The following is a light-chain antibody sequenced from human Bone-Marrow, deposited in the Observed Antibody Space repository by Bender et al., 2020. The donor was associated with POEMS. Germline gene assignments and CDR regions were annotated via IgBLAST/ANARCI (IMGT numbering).Light chain of an antibody. V-gene: IGLV2-14*02. CDR1: SSDVGSYNL. Sequence: QSALTQPASVSGSPGQSITISCTGTSSDVGSYNLVSWYQQHPGKAPKLIIHEDNKRPSGVSNRFSGSKSGNTASLTVSGLQADDEADYYCSSYTSSSTLEFGGGTKLTVL. CDR2: EDN. CDR3: SSYTSSSTLE. J-gene: IGLJ3*02.